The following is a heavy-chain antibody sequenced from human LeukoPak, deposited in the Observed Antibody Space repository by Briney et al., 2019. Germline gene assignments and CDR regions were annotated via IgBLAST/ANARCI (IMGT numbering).Heavy chain of an antibody. CDR2: IYYSGST. J-gene: IGHJ5*02. CDR3: ARHIIAAAERNWFDP. Sequence: ASETLSLTCTVSGGSISSSSYYWGWIRQPPGKGLEWIGSIYYSGSTYYNPSLKSRVTISVDTSKNQFSLKLSSVTAADTAVYYCARHIIAAAERNWFDPWGQGTLVTVSS. CDR1: GGSISSSSYY. D-gene: IGHD6-13*01. V-gene: IGHV4-39*01.